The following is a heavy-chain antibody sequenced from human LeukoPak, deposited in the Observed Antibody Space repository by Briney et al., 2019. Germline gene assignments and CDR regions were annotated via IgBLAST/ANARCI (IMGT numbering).Heavy chain of an antibody. CDR1: GGTFSSNA. D-gene: IGHD3-22*01. V-gene: IGHV1-69*10. Sequence: ASVKVSCKASGGTFSSNAISWVRQAPGQGLEWMGGIIPIFGIANYAQKFQDRVTITADKSTSTAYMELSSLRSEDTAVYYCARDGHRMYYYDTSAYRFDYWGQGTLVTVSS. CDR2: IIPIFGIA. J-gene: IGHJ4*02. CDR3: ARDGHRMYYYDTSAYRFDY.